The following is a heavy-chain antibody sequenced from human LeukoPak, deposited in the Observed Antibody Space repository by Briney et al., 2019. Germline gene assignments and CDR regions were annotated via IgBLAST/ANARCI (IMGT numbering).Heavy chain of an antibody. V-gene: IGHV4-34*01. J-gene: IGHJ4*02. CDR2: INHSGST. D-gene: IGHD2-2*01. Sequence: PSETLSLTCAVYGGSFSGYYWSWIRQPPGKGLEWIGEINHSGSTNYSPSLKSRVTISVDTSKNQFSLKLSSVTAADTAVYYCATAFGGSSTSGGFDYWGQGTLVTVSS. CDR1: GGSFSGYY. CDR3: ATAFGGSSTSGGFDY.